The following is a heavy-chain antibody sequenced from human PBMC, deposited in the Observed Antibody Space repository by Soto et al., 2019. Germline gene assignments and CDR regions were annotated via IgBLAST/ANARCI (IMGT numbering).Heavy chain of an antibody. D-gene: IGHD3-10*01. J-gene: IGHJ4*02. CDR1: GFSLSTSGVG. V-gene: IGHV2-5*01. Sequence: SGPTLVNPTQTLTLTCTFSGFSLSTSGVGVGWIRQPPGKALEWLALIYWNDDKRYSPSLKSRLTITKDTSKNQVVLTMTNMDPVDTATYYCEHSVLIFRGFIITWLVFDYWGQGTLVIVSS. CDR3: EHSVLIFRGFIITWLVFDY. CDR2: IYWNDDK.